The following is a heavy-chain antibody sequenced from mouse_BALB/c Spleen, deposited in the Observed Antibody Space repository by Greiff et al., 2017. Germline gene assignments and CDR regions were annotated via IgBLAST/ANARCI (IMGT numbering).Heavy chain of an antibody. CDR2: ISSGGST. Sequence: EVKLVESGGGLVKPGGSLKLSCAASGFTFSSYAMSWVRQTPEKRLEWVASISSGGSTYYPDSVKGRFTISRDNARNILYLQMSSLRSEDTAMYYCARGGILYYYGSTPFDYWGQGTTLTVSS. CDR3: ARGGILYYYGSTPFDY. J-gene: IGHJ2*01. V-gene: IGHV5-6-5*01. CDR1: GFTFSSYA. D-gene: IGHD1-1*01.